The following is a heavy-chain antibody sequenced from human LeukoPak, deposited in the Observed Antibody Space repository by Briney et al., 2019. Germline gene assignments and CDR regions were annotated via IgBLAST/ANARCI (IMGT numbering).Heavy chain of an antibody. CDR1: GYIFSTYW. V-gene: IGHV5-51*01. J-gene: IGHJ6*02. CDR2: IYPGNSDT. D-gene: IGHD2-21*02. Sequence: GESLKISCKGSGYIFSTYWIGWVRQMPGKGLEWMGIIYPGNSDTRYSPSFQGQVTISADRSISTAYLQWSSLKASDTAIYYCARRAYCSGDCTRHYSYYYSMDVWGQGTTVTVSS. CDR3: ARRAYCSGDCTRHYSYYYSMDV.